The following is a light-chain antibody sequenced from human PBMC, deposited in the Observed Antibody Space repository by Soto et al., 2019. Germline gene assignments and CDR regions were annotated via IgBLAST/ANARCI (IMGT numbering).Light chain of an antibody. J-gene: IGKJ1*01. CDR3: QQYNNWPSWT. Sequence: EIVMTQSPATLSVSPGERATLSCRASQSVSSNLVWYQQRPGQAPRLLIYAASTRATGIPARFSGSGSGTEFTLTISSLQSEDSAIYYCQQYNNWPSWTFGQGTKVDIK. V-gene: IGKV3-15*01. CDR2: AAS. CDR1: QSVSSN.